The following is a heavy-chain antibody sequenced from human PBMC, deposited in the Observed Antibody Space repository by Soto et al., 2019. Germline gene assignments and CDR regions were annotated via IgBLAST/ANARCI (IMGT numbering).Heavy chain of an antibody. CDR2: INHSGST. V-gene: IGHV4-34*01. CDR3: ERDRGAARYYGMDV. CDR1: GGSFSGYY. Sequence: QVQLQQWGAGLLKPSETLSLTCAVYGGSFSGYYWSWIRQPPGKGLEWIGEINHSGSTNYNPSLKSRVTISVDTSKNQFSLKLSSVTAADTAVYYCERDRGAARYYGMDVWGQGNTVTVSS. J-gene: IGHJ6*01. D-gene: IGHD6-6*01.